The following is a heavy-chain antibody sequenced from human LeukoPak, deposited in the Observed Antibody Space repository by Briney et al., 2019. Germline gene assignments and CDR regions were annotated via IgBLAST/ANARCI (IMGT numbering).Heavy chain of an antibody. V-gene: IGHV1-69*13. J-gene: IGHJ4*02. Sequence: ASVKVSCKASGGTFISYAISWVRQAPGQGLEWMGGIIPIFGTANYAQKLQGRVTITADESTSTAYMELSSLRSEDTAVYYCGASGYSYGQPFDYWGQGTLVTVSS. CDR3: GASGYSYGQPFDY. CDR2: IIPIFGTA. D-gene: IGHD5-18*01. CDR1: GGTFISYA.